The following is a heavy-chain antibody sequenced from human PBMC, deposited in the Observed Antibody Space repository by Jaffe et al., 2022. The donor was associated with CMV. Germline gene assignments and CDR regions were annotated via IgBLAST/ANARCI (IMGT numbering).Heavy chain of an antibody. CDR1: GFTFSNAW. Sequence: EVQLVESGGGLVKPGGSLRLSCAASGFTFSNAWMSWVRQAPGKGLEWVGRIKSKTDGGTTDYAAPVKGRFTISRDDSKNTLYLQMNSLKTEDTAVYYCTTDRGGIAARFDYYYYMDVWGKGTTVTVSS. D-gene: IGHD6-6*01. CDR3: TTDRGGIAARFDYYYYMDV. V-gene: IGHV3-15*01. CDR2: IKSKTDGGTT. J-gene: IGHJ6*03.